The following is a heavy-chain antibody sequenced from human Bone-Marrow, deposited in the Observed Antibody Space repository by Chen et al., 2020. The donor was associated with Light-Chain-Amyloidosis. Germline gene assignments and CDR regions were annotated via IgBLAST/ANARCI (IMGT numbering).Heavy chain of an antibody. V-gene: IGHV3-20*04. J-gene: IGHJ6*03. Sequence: EVQLVESGGGVVRPGGSLRLSCAASGFTFDDYGMSWVRQAPGKGLEWVSGINWNGGSTGYADAVKGRFTISRDNAKNSLYLQITSLRAEDTAVYYCARDQVEYKFFYYMDVWGKGTTVTVSS. CDR2: INWNGGST. CDR3: ARDQVEYKFFYYMDV. D-gene: IGHD6-6*01. CDR1: GFTFDDYG.